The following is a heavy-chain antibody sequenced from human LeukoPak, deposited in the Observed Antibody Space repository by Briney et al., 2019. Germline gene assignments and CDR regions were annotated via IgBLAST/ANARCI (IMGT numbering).Heavy chain of an antibody. Sequence: GGSLRLSCAASGFTFSEYYMSWVRQAPGKGLEGVSYISSSSSYTNYADSVKGRFTISRDNAKNSLYLQMNSLRAEDTAVYYCARDQGIAAALDYWGQGTLVTVSS. CDR2: ISSSSSYT. D-gene: IGHD6-13*01. J-gene: IGHJ4*02. V-gene: IGHV3-11*06. CDR3: ARDQGIAAALDY. CDR1: GFTFSEYY.